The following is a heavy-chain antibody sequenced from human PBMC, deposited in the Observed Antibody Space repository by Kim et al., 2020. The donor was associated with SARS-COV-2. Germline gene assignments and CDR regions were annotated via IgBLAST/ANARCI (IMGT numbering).Heavy chain of an antibody. Sequence: GGSLRLSCAASGFTFSSYSMNWVRQAPGKGLEWVSSISSSSSYIYYADSGKGRFTISRDNAKNSLYLQMNSLRAEDTAVYYCARFTNDKEHRSYSSSRRGDFDYWGQGTLVTVSS. V-gene: IGHV3-21*01. CDR3: ARFTNDKEHRSYSSSRRGDFDY. J-gene: IGHJ4*02. CDR1: GFTFSSYS. D-gene: IGHD6-6*01. CDR2: ISSSSSYI.